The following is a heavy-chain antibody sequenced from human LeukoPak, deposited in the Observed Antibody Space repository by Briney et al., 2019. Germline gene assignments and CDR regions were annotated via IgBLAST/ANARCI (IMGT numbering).Heavy chain of an antibody. D-gene: IGHD2-2*01. CDR1: GFTFSSYW. CDR3: AKPPGGYCSTTSCFDY. J-gene: IGHJ4*02. Sequence: GGSLRLSCAASGFTFSSYWMHWVRQAPGKGLMWVSRISPDGSSTNYADSVKGRFTTSRDNAKNTLYLQMNSLRAEDTAVYYCAKPPGGYCSTTSCFDYWGQGTLVTVSS. CDR2: ISPDGSST. V-gene: IGHV3-74*01.